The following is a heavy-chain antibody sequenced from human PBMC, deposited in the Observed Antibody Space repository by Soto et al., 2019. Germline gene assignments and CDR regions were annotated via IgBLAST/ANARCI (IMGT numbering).Heavy chain of an antibody. J-gene: IGHJ6*03. D-gene: IGHD2-21*01. V-gene: IGHV1-46*01. CDR2: INLSGGST. CDR1: GSTSSFSH. CDR3: ARGIGVVILTSYFYYMDV. Sequence: QLHLVQSGAEVKKPGASVTISCKASGSTSSFSHIHWVRRAPGVGLEWMGVINLSGGSTTYAQKFQDRVTMTWDTSTTTVYMKLSSLRSEDAAMYYCARGIGVVILTSYFYYMDVWGEGTAVTVSS.